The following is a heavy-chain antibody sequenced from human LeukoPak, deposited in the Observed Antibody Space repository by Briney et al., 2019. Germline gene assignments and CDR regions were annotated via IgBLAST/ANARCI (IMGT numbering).Heavy chain of an antibody. CDR1: GFTFSSYG. CDR3: ARPVRWFGELPDY. Sequence: GGSLRLSCAASGFTFSSYGTSWVRQAPGKGLEWVANIKQDGSEKYYVDSVKGRFTISRDNAKSSLYLQMNSLRAEDTAVYYCARPVRWFGELPDYWGQGTLVTVSS. J-gene: IGHJ4*02. D-gene: IGHD3-10*01. CDR2: IKQDGSEK. V-gene: IGHV3-7*01.